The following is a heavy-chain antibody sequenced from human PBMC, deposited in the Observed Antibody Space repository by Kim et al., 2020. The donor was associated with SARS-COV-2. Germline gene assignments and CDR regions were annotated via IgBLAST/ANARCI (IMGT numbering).Heavy chain of an antibody. CDR3: ATLTGYMSGWSKFDD. Sequence: ASVKVSCKVSGYTLSPLSIHWVRQAPGKGLEWMGGFDPDDGDTIHAQNFQGRVTMTEDTSTDTTYMELSSLSSEDTAVYYCATLTGYMSGWSKFDDWGQGTLVTVSS. J-gene: IGHJ4*02. CDR1: GYTLSPLS. V-gene: IGHV1-24*01. D-gene: IGHD6-19*01. CDR2: FDPDDGDT.